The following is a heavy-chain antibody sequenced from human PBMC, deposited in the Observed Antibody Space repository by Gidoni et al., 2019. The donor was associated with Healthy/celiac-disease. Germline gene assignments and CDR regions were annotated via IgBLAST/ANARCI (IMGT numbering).Heavy chain of an antibody. J-gene: IGHJ6*03. Sequence: QVQLVESGGGVVQPGRSLRLSCAASGFTFSSYGMHWVRQAPGKGLELVAVIWYDGSNKYYADSVKGRFTISRDNSKNTLYLQMNSLRAEDTAVYYCARDDQDIVVVPAAMAYYYYYYMDVWGKGTTVTVSS. V-gene: IGHV3-33*08. CDR2: IWYDGSNK. CDR3: ARDDQDIVVVPAAMAYYYYYYMDV. D-gene: IGHD2-2*01. CDR1: GFTFSSYG.